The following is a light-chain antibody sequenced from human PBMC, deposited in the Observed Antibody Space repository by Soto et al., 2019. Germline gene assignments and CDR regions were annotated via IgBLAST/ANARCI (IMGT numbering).Light chain of an antibody. Sequence: EIVLTQSPGTLSLSPGERATLSCRASQSVSNSLAWYQHKPGQAPRLLIYDASNRATGIPARFSGSGSGTDFTLTISSLEPEDFAVYYCQQRSTGPPITCGQGTR. CDR2: DAS. CDR1: QSVSNS. V-gene: IGKV3-11*01. CDR3: QQRSTGPPIT. J-gene: IGKJ5*01.